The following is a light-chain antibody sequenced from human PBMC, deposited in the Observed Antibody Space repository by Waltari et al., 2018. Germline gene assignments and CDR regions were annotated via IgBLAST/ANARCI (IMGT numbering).Light chain of an antibody. J-gene: IGLJ3*02. Sequence: QSALAQPRSMSGSPGQSVAISCTGTSSYVGGYNFFSWYQQHPDKAPKLIIYDVNKRPSGVPDRFSDSKSGNTASLTISGLQAEDEAHYYCWSYVGGNTYWVFGGGTKLTVL. CDR2: DVN. CDR1: SSYVGGYNF. CDR3: WSYVGGNTYWV. V-gene: IGLV2-11*01.